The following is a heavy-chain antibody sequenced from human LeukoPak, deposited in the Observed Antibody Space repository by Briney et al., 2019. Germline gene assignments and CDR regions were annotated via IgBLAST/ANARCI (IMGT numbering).Heavy chain of an antibody. CDR2: INTNTGNP. D-gene: IGHD6-13*01. J-gene: IGHJ6*02. CDR1: GYTFTSYA. V-gene: IGHV7-4-1*02. Sequence: ASVKVSCKASGYTFTSYAMNWVRQAPGQGLVWMGRINTNTGNPTYAQGFTGRFVFSLDASVSTAYLQISNLKAEDTAVYYCARGARWGQQKVIIYGMDIWGQGTTVTVSS. CDR3: ARGARWGQQKVIIYGMDI.